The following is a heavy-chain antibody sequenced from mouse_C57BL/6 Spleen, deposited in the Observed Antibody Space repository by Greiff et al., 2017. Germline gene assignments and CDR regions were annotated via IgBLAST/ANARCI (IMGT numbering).Heavy chain of an antibody. Sequence: EVQRVESGGGLVKPGGSLKLSCAASGFTFSSYAMSWVRQTPEKRLEWVATISDGGSYTYYPDNVKGRFTISRANAKNNLYLQMSHLKSEDAAMYYCGRKDYGSGDYFDYWGQGTTLTVSS. CDR3: GRKDYGSGDYFDY. J-gene: IGHJ2*01. CDR1: GFTFSSYA. D-gene: IGHD1-1*01. V-gene: IGHV5-4*01. CDR2: ISDGGSYT.